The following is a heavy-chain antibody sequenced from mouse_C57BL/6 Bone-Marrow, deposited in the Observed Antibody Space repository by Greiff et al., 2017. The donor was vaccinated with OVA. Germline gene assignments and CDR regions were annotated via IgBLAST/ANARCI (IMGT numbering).Heavy chain of an antibody. J-gene: IGHJ3*01. V-gene: IGHV5-4*03. CDR3: ARAGAY. CDR2: ISDGGSYT. CDR1: GFTFSSYA. Sequence: EVNLVESGGGLVKPGGSLKLSCAASGFTFSSYAMSWVRQTPEKRLEWVATISDGGSYTYYPDNVKGRFTISRDNAKNNLYLQMSHLKSEDTAMYYCARAGAYWGQGTLVTVSA.